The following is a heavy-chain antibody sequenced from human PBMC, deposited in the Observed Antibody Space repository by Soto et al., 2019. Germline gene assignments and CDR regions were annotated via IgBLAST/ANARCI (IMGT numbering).Heavy chain of an antibody. CDR2: IKSKTDGGTT. D-gene: IGHD4-17*01. CDR3: VTDYGDYDFDY. V-gene: IGHV3-15*01. Sequence: EVQLVESGGGLVKPGGSLRLSCAASGFTFSNAWMSWVRQAPGKGLEWVGRIKSKTDGGTTDYAAPVKGRFTISRDDSKNTLYLQMNSLKTEDTAVYYCVTDYGDYDFDYWGQGTLVTVSS. CDR1: GFTFSNAW. J-gene: IGHJ4*02.